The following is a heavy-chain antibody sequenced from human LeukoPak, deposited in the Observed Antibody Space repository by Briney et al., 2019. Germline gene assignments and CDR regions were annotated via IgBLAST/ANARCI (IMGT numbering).Heavy chain of an antibody. CDR1: GFTFRDYY. D-gene: IGHD3-22*01. CDR3: ARELVYDSSGYYSGDAFDI. V-gene: IGHV3-11*01. Sequence: PGGSLRLSCAASGFTFRDYYMSWIRQAPGKGLEWVSYISSSGSTIYYADSVKGRFTISRDNAKNSLYLQMNSLRAEDTAVYYCARELVYDSSGYYSGDAFDIWGQGTMVTVSS. CDR2: ISSSGSTI. J-gene: IGHJ3*02.